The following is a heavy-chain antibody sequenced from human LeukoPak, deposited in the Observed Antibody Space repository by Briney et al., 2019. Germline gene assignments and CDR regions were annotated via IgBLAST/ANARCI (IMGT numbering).Heavy chain of an antibody. J-gene: IGHJ4*02. CDR2: ISSSGSTI. V-gene: IGHV3-11*01. CDR1: GFTFSDYY. Sequence: GGPLRLSCAASGFTFSDYYMSWIRQAPGKGLEWVSYISSSGSTIYYADSVKGRFTTSRDNAKNSLYLQMNSLRAEDTAVYYCASLPLYCSSTSCSRNFDYWGQGTLVTVSS. D-gene: IGHD2-2*01. CDR3: ASLPLYCSSTSCSRNFDY.